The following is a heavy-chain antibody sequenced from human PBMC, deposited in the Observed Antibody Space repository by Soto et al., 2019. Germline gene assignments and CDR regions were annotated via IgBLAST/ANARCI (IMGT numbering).Heavy chain of an antibody. V-gene: IGHV4-59*01. D-gene: IGHD2-2*01. CDR3: ARMGYCSSTSCYAKSDWFDP. CDR2: IYYSGST. Sequence: ETLSLTCTVSGGSISSYYWSWIRQPPGKGLEWIGYIYYSGSTNYNPSLKSRVTISVDTSKNQFSLKLSSVTAADTAVYYCARMGYCSSTSCYAKSDWFDPWGQGTLVTVSS. J-gene: IGHJ5*02. CDR1: GGSISSYY.